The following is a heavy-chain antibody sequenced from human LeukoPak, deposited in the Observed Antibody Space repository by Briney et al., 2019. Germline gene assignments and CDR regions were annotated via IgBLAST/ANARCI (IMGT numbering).Heavy chain of an antibody. CDR2: IIPIFGTA. CDR3: ARDLYSYGLYYFDY. Sequence: ASVKVSCKASGGTFSSYAISWVRQAPGQGLEWMGRIIPIFGTANYAQKFQGRVTITTDESTSTAYMELSSLRSEDTAVYYCARDLYSYGLYYFDYWGQRTLVTVSS. V-gene: IGHV1-69*05. J-gene: IGHJ4*02. CDR1: GGTFSSYA. D-gene: IGHD5-18*01.